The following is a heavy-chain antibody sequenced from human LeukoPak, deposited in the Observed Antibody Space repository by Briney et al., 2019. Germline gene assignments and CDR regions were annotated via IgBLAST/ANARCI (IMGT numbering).Heavy chain of an antibody. D-gene: IGHD2-2*01. CDR3: AREDCSSTSCSQAGYYFDY. Sequence: GGSLRLSCAASGFTFSNCIMHWVRQAPGKGLEWVAVIIENGNNQYYADSVKGRFTISRDNAKNSLYLQMNSLRAEDTAVYYCAREDCSSTSCSQAGYYFDYWGQGTLVTVSS. J-gene: IGHJ4*02. CDR1: GFTFSNCI. V-gene: IGHV3-30*04. CDR2: IIENGNNQ.